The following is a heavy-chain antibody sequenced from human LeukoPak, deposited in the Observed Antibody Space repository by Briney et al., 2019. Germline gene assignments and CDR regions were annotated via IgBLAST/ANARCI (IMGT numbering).Heavy chain of an antibody. D-gene: IGHD5-18*01. CDR3: AKDRVDTASYYYYYYMDV. CDR1: GFTVSSNY. V-gene: IGHV3-66*02. J-gene: IGHJ6*03. CDR2: IYSGGST. Sequence: GGSLRLSCAASGFTVSSNYMSWVRQAPGKGLEWVSVIYSGGSTYYADSVKGRFTISRDNSKNTLYLQMNSLRAEDTAVYYCAKDRVDTASYYYYYYMDVWGKGTTVTVSS.